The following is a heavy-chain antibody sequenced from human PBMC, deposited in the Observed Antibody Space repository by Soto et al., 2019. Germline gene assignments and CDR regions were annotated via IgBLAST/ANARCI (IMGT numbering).Heavy chain of an antibody. J-gene: IGHJ6*02. V-gene: IGHV4-31*03. CDR3: ARVEQQLPGHDYGMDV. D-gene: IGHD6-13*01. CDR1: GGSISSGGYY. CDR2: IYYSGST. Sequence: QVQLQESGPGLVKPSQTLSLTCTVSGGSISSGGYYWGWIRQHPGKGLEWIGYIYYSGSTYYNPSLKSRVTISVDTSKNQFSLKLSSVTAADTAVYYCARVEQQLPGHDYGMDVWGQGTTVTVSS.